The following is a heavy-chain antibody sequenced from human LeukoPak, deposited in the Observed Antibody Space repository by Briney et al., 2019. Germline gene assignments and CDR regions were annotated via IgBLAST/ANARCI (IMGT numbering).Heavy chain of an antibody. CDR1: GGSISSSSYY. J-gene: IGHJ4*02. CDR3: ARTTYYSDSSALDY. CDR2: IYYSGST. V-gene: IGHV4-39*07. D-gene: IGHD3-22*01. Sequence: PSETLSLTCTVSGGSISSSSYYWGWIRQPPGKGLGWIGSIYYSGSTYYNPSLKSPVTISVDTSKNQFSLKLSSVTAADTAVYYCARTTYYSDSSALDYWGQGTLVTVSS.